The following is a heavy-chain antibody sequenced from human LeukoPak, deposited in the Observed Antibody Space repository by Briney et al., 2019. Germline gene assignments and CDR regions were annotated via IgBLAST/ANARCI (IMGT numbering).Heavy chain of an antibody. J-gene: IGHJ6*03. CDR1: GGSISSSSYD. D-gene: IGHD3-3*01. CDR2: IYYSGST. Sequence: SETLSLTCTVSGGSISSSSYDWGWIRQPPGKGLEWIGSIYYSGSTYYNPSLKSRVTISVDTSKNQFSLKLSSVTAADTDVYYCAPLSTIFGVVYYYMDVWGKGTTVTVSS. V-gene: IGHV4-39*01. CDR3: APLSTIFGVVYYYMDV.